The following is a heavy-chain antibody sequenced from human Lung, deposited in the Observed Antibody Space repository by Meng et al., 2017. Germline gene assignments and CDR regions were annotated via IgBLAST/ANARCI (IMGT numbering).Heavy chain of an antibody. CDR3: ARGPTTMAHDFDY. Sequence: GQRQPGGAGLLKPSETLSLTCVVSGGSFSDYYWSWIRQPPGKELEWIGEINHSGSTNYNPSLESRATISVDTSQNNLSLKLSSVTAADSAVYYCARGPTTMAHDFDYWGQGTLVTVSS. CDR1: GGSFSDYY. J-gene: IGHJ4*02. CDR2: INHSGST. D-gene: IGHD4-11*01. V-gene: IGHV4-34*01.